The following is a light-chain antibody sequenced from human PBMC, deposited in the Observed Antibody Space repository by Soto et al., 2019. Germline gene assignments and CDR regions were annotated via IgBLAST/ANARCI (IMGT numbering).Light chain of an antibody. CDR2: DVS. J-gene: IGLJ3*02. Sequence: QSALTQPRSVSGSPGQSVTISCTGTSSDIGGYIYVSWYQQHPGKVPKLMIYDVSKRPSGVPDRFSGSKSGNTASLTISGLQAEDEADYYCCSYAGSHVMFGGGTKLTVL. V-gene: IGLV2-11*01. CDR1: SSDIGGYIY. CDR3: CSYAGSHVM.